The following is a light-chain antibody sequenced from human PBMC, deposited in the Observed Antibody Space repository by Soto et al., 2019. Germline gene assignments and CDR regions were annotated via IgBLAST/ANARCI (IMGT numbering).Light chain of an antibody. Sequence: DIQMTQSPSSLSASIGDRVTISCLSGQSIDNYLNWYQQKPGKAPNLLIYATSSLQSGVPSRFSGSGSGTEFTLTISSLQREDFAIYYCQQSYSSTWTFGQGTKVDIK. J-gene: IGKJ1*01. CDR2: ATS. CDR3: QQSYSSTWT. CDR1: QSIDNY. V-gene: IGKV1-39*01.